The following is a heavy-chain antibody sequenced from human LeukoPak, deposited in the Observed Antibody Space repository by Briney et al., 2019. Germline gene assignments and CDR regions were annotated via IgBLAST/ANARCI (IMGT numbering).Heavy chain of an antibody. CDR2: IKQDGSEK. CDR3: ARDWGYDFWSDAFDI. J-gene: IGHJ3*02. Sequence: PGGSLRLSCAASGFTFSSYWMSWVRQAPGKGLEWVANIKQDGSEKYYVDSVKGRFTISRDNAKNSLYLQMNSLRAEDTAVYYCARDWGYDFWSDAFDIWGQGTMVTVSS. CDR1: GFTFSSYW. V-gene: IGHV3-7*01. D-gene: IGHD3-3*01.